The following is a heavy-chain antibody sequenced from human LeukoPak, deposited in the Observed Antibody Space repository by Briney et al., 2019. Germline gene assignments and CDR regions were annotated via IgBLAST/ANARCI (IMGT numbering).Heavy chain of an antibody. J-gene: IGHJ4*02. CDR1: GFTFGDYV. V-gene: IGHV3-49*04. CDR3: TRDYGDYYGSEHFDY. D-gene: IGHD4-17*01. CDR2: IRTELFGGTT. Sequence: GGSLRLSCTTSGFTFGDYVMTWVRQAPGKGLEWVGFIRTELFGGTTQYAASVKGRFSISRDDSKSTAYLQMNSLKSEDTAVYYCTRDYGDYYGSEHFDYWGQGTLVSVSS.